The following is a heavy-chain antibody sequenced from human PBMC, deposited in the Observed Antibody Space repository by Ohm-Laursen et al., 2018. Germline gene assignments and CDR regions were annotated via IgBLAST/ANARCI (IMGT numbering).Heavy chain of an antibody. V-gene: IGHV3-7*03. CDR2: IKQDGSEE. J-gene: IGHJ6*02. Sequence: SLRLSCAASGSTLSSYWMSWVRQAPGKGLEWVANIKQDGSEEYYVESVRGRFTISRDNAKNSLYLQMNSLRAEDTAVYYCARDGSHYFYYYYGIGVWGQGTTVTVSS. D-gene: IGHD1-26*01. CDR3: ARDGSHYFYYYYGIGV. CDR1: GSTLSSYW.